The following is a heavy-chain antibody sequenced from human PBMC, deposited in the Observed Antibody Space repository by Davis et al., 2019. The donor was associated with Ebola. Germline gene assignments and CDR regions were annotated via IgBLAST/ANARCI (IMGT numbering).Heavy chain of an antibody. CDR1: GFTFSSYA. CDR2: ISFDGSYK. V-gene: IGHV3-30*04. J-gene: IGHJ6*02. CDR3: ARHSTKGYV. D-gene: IGHD2-8*01. Sequence: GESLKISCAASGFTFSSYAMHWVRQAPGKGLQWVALISFDGSYKYYADSVKGRFTISRDNSKNTLYLQMNSLRAEDTAVYYCARHSTKGYVWGQGTTVTVSS.